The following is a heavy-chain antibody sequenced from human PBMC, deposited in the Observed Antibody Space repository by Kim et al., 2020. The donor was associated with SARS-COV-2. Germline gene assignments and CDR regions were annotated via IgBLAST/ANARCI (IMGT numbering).Heavy chain of an antibody. J-gene: IGHJ4*02. CDR3: ASSSSYSELDY. V-gene: IGHV1-2*02. Sequence: TNYAQKFQGRVTTTRDTSISTAYMERGRLRSDDTAVYYCASSSSYSELDYWGQGTLVTVSS. CDR2: T. D-gene: IGHD2-15*01.